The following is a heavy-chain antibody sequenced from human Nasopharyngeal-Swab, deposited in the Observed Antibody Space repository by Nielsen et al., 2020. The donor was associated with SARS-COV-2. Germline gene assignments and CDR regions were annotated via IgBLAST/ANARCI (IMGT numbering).Heavy chain of an antibody. D-gene: IGHD6-13*01. CDR1: EYDFATYW. CDR3: ARHTRYSSSWYRAEKPNWFDP. Sequence: GESLKISCKGSEYDFATYWIGWVRQMPGKGLEWMGIIYPSDSDTRYSPSFQGQVTISADKSTGTAYLQWSSLKASGTAMYYCARHTRYSSSWYRAEKPNWFDPWGQGTLVTVSS. CDR2: IYPSDSDT. J-gene: IGHJ5*02. V-gene: IGHV5-51*01.